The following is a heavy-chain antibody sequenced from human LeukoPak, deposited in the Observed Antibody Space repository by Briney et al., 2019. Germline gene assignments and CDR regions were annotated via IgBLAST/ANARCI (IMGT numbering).Heavy chain of an antibody. CDR3: ARVGLLGISQHMDV. Sequence: PGGSLRLSCAASGFSFINHWMTWVRQAPGKGLEWVATIKQDGSEKYYVSSMKGRITVSRDNAKNSLFLQMNSLRAEDTAVYYCARVGLLGISQHMDVWGTGTTVTVSS. D-gene: IGHD4/OR15-4a*01. CDR1: GFSFINHW. CDR2: IKQDGSEK. J-gene: IGHJ6*03. V-gene: IGHV3-7*01.